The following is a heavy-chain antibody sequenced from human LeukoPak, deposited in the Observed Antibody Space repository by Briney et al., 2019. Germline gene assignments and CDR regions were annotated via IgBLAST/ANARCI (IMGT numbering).Heavy chain of an antibody. D-gene: IGHD1-14*01. CDR2: IYYSGST. Sequence: SQTLSLTRTVSSRSISSYYWSWIRQPPGKGLEWMGYIYYSGSTNYNPSLKSRVTISVDTSKNQFSLKLSSVTAADTAVYYCARDRLGITPDYWGQGTLVTVSS. CDR1: SRSISSYY. J-gene: IGHJ4*02. V-gene: IGHV4-59*12. CDR3: ARDRLGITPDY.